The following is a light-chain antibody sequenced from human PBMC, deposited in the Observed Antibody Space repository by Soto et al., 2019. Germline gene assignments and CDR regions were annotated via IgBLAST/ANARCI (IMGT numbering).Light chain of an antibody. Sequence: IVLTQSPGTLSLSPGERATLSCRASQSVSSSYLAWYQQKPGQAPRLLIYGASSRATGIPDRFSGSGSGTDFTLTISRLEPEDFAVYYCQRYGSSPLFTFGPGTKVDIQ. CDR1: QSVSSSY. CDR3: QRYGSSPLFT. J-gene: IGKJ3*01. V-gene: IGKV3-20*01. CDR2: GAS.